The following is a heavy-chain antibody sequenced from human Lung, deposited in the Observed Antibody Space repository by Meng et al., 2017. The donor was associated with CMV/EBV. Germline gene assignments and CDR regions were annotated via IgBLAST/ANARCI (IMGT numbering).Heavy chain of an antibody. CDR2: SDPEDGDS. D-gene: IGHD5-12*01. V-gene: IGHV1-24*01. CDR1: GYTPSGLS. J-gene: IGHJ3*02. CDR3: TTVHASGAFDI. Sequence: ASVXISCKVSGYTPSGLSRHWVRQAPGKGLEWMGYSDPEDGDSLYAQKFQGRVTMTEDTSADTAYMELSSLRSEDTAVYYCTTVHASGAFDIWGQGTMVTVSS.